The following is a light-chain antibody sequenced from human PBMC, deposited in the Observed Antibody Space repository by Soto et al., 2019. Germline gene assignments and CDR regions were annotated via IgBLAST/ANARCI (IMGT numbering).Light chain of an antibody. V-gene: IGLV4-69*01. CDR3: QTWGSGIVV. Sequence: QSVLTQSPSASASLGASVKLTCTLSSGHSNYAIAWHQQQSETGPRYLMKLNSDGSHTKGDGIPDRFSGSSSGAERYLTIPSLQSEDEDDYYCQTWGSGIVVFGGGTKLTVL. CDR2: LNSDGSH. CDR1: SGHSNYA. J-gene: IGLJ2*01.